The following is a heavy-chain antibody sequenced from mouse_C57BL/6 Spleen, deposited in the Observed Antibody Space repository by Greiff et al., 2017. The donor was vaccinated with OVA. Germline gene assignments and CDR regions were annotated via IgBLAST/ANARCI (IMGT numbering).Heavy chain of an antibody. CDR3: ARNYGSSYVLGRGYFDY. D-gene: IGHD1-1*01. J-gene: IGHJ2*01. Sequence: VQLQQPGAELVKPGASVKLSCKASGYTFTSYWMQWVKQRPGQGLEWIGEIDPSDSYTNYNQKFKGKATLTVDTSSSTAYMQLSSLSSEDSAVYYCARNYGSSYVLGRGYFDYWGQGTTLTVSS. CDR1: GYTFTSYW. V-gene: IGHV1-50*01. CDR2: IDPSDSYT.